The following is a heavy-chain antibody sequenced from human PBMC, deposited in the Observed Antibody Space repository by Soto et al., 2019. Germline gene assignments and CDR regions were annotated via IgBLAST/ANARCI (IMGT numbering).Heavy chain of an antibody. CDR2: ISTYNRNT. Sequence: ASVKVSCKASGYTFTTYSISLVRQAAGQGLEWMGWISTYNRNTDYAQNFQGRVTMTTDTSTNTAYMELGSLRSDDTAVYYCARDRLHTTSPITFAYCGQGALVTVSS. V-gene: IGHV1-18*01. CDR1: GYTFTTYS. CDR3: ARDRLHTTSPITFAY. J-gene: IGHJ4*02. D-gene: IGHD2-21*01.